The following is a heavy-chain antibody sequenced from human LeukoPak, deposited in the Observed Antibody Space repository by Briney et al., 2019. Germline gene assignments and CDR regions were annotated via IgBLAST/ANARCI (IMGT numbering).Heavy chain of an antibody. CDR3: AKDPRRYSRTGGYFDY. CDR1: GYSFRNYA. Sequence: PGGSLRLSCVGSGYSFRNYAIHWVRQAPGKGLEWVTIISYDGSDKYYADSVKGRFTISRDNSKNTLYLQMNSLRAEDTAVYYCAKDPRRYSRTGGYFDYWGQGTLVTVSS. V-gene: IGHV3-30*04. CDR2: ISYDGSDK. J-gene: IGHJ4*02. D-gene: IGHD6-13*01.